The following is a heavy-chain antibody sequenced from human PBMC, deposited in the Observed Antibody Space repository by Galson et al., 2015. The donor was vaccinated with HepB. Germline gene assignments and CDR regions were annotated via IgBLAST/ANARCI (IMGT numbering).Heavy chain of an antibody. CDR1: GFSISSNW. V-gene: IGHV3-7*01. Sequence: SLRLSCAASGFSISSNWMTWLRQAPGKGLEWVANIKQDGSEQDHMDSVRGRFTISRDNARNLLYLQMNSLRAEDTAVYYCARERNTNYGWFDPWGQGTLVTVSS. D-gene: IGHD1-14*01. J-gene: IGHJ5*02. CDR3: ARERNTNYGWFDP. CDR2: IKQDGSEQ.